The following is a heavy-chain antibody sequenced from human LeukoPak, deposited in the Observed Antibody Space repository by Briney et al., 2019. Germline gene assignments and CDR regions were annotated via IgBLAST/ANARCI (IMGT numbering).Heavy chain of an antibody. CDR1: GFTFSSYW. D-gene: IGHD3-22*01. CDR2: IKQDGSEK. CDR3: ARDSEYYYDSSGYYAGAFDI. Sequence: PGGSLRLSCAASGFTFSSYWMSWVRQAPGKGLEWVANIKQDGSEKYYVDSVKGRFTISRDNAKNSLYLQMNSLRAEDTAVYYCARDSEYYYDSSGYYAGAFDIWGQGTMVTVSS. V-gene: IGHV3-7*01. J-gene: IGHJ3*02.